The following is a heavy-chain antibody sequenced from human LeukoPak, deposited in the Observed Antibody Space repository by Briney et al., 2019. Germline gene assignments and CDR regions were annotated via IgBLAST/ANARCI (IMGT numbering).Heavy chain of an antibody. J-gene: IGHJ6*03. CDR1: GYSFTSYW. D-gene: IGHD3-3*01. CDR3: ARQHTTRWNGLTDYYYYYYMDV. V-gene: IGHV5-51*01. CDR2: IYPGDSDT. Sequence: GESLKISCKGSGYSFTSYWIGWVRQMPGKGLEWMGIIYPGDSDTRNSPSCQGQVTISADKSISTAYLQWSSLKASDTAMYYCARQHTTRWNGLTDYYYYYYMDVWGKGTTVTVSS.